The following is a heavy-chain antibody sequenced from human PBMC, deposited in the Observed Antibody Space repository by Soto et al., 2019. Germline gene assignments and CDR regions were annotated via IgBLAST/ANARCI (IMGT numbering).Heavy chain of an antibody. D-gene: IGHD1-26*01. CDR2: IIPIFGTA. Sequence: SVKVSCKASGGTFSSYAISWVRQAPGQGLEWMGGIIPIFGTANYAQKFQGRVTITADESTSTAYMELSSLRSEDTAVYYCASWESEPPAEYFQHWGQGTLVTVSS. CDR1: GGTFSSYA. CDR3: ASWESEPPAEYFQH. V-gene: IGHV1-69*13. J-gene: IGHJ1*01.